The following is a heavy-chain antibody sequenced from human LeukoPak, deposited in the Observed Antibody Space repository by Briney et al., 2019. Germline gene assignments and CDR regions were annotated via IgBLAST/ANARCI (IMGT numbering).Heavy chain of an antibody. V-gene: IGHV4-59*01. CDR2: IYYSGST. Sequence: GSLRLSCAASGFTFSSYAMSWIRQPPGKGLEWIGYIYYSGSTNYNPSLKSRVTISVDTSKNQFSLKLSSVTAADTAVYYCAKTYGSGSYNWFDPWGQGTLVTVSS. CDR1: GFTFSSYA. CDR3: AKTYGSGSYNWFDP. D-gene: IGHD3-10*01. J-gene: IGHJ5*02.